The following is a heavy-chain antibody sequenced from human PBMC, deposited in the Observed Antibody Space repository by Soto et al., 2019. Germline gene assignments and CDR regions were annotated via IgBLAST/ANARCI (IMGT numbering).Heavy chain of an antibody. Sequence: GGSLRLSCASSGFTFISYWMRWVRQAPGKGLVWVSRINSDGSSTSYADSVKGRFTISRDNAKNTLYLQMNSLRAEDTAVYYCARLDTHDPPPDWGQGTLVTVSS. V-gene: IGHV3-74*01. CDR3: ARLDTHDPPPD. D-gene: IGHD3-16*01. J-gene: IGHJ4*02. CDR2: INSDGSST. CDR1: GFTFISYW.